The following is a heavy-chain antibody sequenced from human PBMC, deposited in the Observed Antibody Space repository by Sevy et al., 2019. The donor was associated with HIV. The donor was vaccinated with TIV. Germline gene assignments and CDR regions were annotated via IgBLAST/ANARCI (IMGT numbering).Heavy chain of an antibody. J-gene: IGHJ6*03. CDR2: INHSAST. D-gene: IGHD6-6*01. CDR3: AREGSSSDSYYYDMDV. CDR1: GGSFSGYY. Sequence: SETLSLTCAVYGGSFSGYYWTWIRQPPGKGLEWIGEINHSASTNYNPSLKSRVTISVDTSKNQFSLKLTSVTAADTAVYYCAREGSSSDSYYYDMDVWGKGTTVTVSS. V-gene: IGHV4-34*01.